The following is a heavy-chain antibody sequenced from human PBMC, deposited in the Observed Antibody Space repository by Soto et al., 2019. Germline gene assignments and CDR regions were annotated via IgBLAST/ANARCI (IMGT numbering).Heavy chain of an antibody. V-gene: IGHV3-30*18. CDR3: AKVPRTTPAQTLRRGDY. CDR2: ISYDGRSQ. J-gene: IGHJ4*02. CDR1: GFTFSYYD. D-gene: IGHD4-17*01. Sequence: GGSLRLSCAASGFTFSYYDMHWVRQAPGEGLEWVAVISYDGRSQYYADSVKGRFIVSRDNSKKTLSLQMNSLRVEDMAVYYCAKVPRTTPAQTLRRGDYWGQGTLVTVSS.